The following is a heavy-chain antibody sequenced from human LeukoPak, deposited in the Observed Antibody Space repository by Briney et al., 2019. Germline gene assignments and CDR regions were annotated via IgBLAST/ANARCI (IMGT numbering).Heavy chain of an antibody. CDR3: AKDKMELPYYFDY. V-gene: IGHV3-30*04. Sequence: PGGSLRLSCAASGFTFSSYAMHWVRQAPGKGLEWVAVISYDGSNKYYADSVKGRFTISRDNSKNTLYLQMNSLRAEDTAVYYCAKDKMELPYYFDYWGQGILVTVSS. CDR1: GFTFSSYA. CDR2: ISYDGSNK. D-gene: IGHD1-7*01. J-gene: IGHJ4*02.